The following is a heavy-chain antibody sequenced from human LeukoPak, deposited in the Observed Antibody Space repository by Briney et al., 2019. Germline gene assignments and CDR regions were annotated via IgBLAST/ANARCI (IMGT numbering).Heavy chain of an antibody. V-gene: IGHV3-23*01. J-gene: IGHJ4*02. CDR1: GFTFGRHV. Sequence: GGSLRLSCAASGFTFGRHVMSWVRQAPGKGLEYVSSITEGGGNIYYADSVKGRFTISRDDSKNTLYLQMNSLRAEDTAVYYCARKGIDGSGYDLDYWGQGTLVTVSS. D-gene: IGHD5-12*01. CDR2: ITEGGGNI. CDR3: ARKGIDGSGYDLDY.